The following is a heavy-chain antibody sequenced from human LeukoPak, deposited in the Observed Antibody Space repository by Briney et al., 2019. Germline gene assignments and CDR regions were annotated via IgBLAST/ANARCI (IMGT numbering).Heavy chain of an antibody. J-gene: IGHJ3*02. Sequence: MSSETLSLTCTVSGGSINNYYWSWIRQPPGKGLECIGYIYYSGSTNYNSSLKSRLTISVDTSKNQFSLKLSSVTAADTAVYYCARLHGIWGQGTMVTVSS. CDR2: IYYSGST. CDR3: ARLHGI. V-gene: IGHV4-59*08. D-gene: IGHD5-24*01. CDR1: GGSINNYY.